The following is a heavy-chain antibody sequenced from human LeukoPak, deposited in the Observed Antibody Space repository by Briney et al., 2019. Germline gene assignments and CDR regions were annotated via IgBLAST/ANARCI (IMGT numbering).Heavy chain of an antibody. CDR2: TYYRSKWHS. V-gene: IGHV6-1*01. CDR3: ARMVGLVSDF. D-gene: IGHD3-10*01. CDR1: GDIVSSNSAA. J-gene: IGHJ4*02. Sequence: HSQTLSLTCAISGDIVSSNSAAWNWIRQSPSRGLEWLGRTYYRSKWHSYYAPSVKSRITINPDTSKNQFSLQLKSVTPEDTAVYYCARMVGLVSDFWGQGTLVTVSS.